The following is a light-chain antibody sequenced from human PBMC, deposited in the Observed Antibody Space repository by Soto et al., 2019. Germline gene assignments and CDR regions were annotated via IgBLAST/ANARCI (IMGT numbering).Light chain of an antibody. CDR3: QHYNSYSEA. CDR1: QTISSW. V-gene: IGKV1-5*03. J-gene: IGKJ1*01. CDR2: KAS. Sequence: DIKVNLSPSTLSGSVGDRVTITCRASQTISSWLAWYQQKPGKAPKLLIYKASTLKSGVPSRFSGSGSGTEFTLTISSLQPDDFATYYCQHYNSYSEAFGQRTNVDI.